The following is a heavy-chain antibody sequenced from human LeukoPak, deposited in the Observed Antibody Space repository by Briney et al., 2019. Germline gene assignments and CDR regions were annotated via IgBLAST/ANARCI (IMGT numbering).Heavy chain of an antibody. Sequence: SETLSLTCTVSGGSISSGSYFWSWIRQPAGKGLEWIGRIHTSGTTNYNPSLKSRVTISIDRSKNQFSLKLSSVTATDTAIYYCTRGGGYDAFDIWGQGTMVTVSS. CDR2: IHTSGTT. D-gene: IGHD2-15*01. V-gene: IGHV4-61*02. CDR1: GGSISSGSYF. J-gene: IGHJ3*02. CDR3: TRGGGYDAFDI.